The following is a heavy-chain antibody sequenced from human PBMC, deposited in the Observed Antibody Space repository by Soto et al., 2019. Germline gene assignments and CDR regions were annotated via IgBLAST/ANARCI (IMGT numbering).Heavy chain of an antibody. J-gene: IGHJ6*02. CDR1: GFTVSSNY. CDR3: ARDRGYSYGYGMDV. D-gene: IGHD5-18*01. V-gene: IGHV3-53*01. Sequence: PGGSLRLSCAASGFTVSSNYMSWVRQAPGKGLEWVSVIYSGGSTYYADSVKGRFTISRDNSKNTLYLQMNSLRAEDTAVYYCARDRGYSYGYGMDVWGQGTTVTVSS. CDR2: IYSGGST.